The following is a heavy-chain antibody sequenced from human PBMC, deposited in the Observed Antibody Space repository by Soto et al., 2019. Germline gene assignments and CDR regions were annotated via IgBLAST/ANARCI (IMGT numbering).Heavy chain of an antibody. CDR1: GGSISSSSYY. CDR2: IYYSGST. D-gene: IGHD3-22*01. J-gene: IGHJ4*02. CDR3: ARLWDSSGSPNVYFDY. V-gene: IGHV4-39*01. Sequence: PSETLSLTCTVSGGSISSSSYYWGWIRQPPGKGLEWIGSIYYSGSTYYNPSLKSRVTISVDTSKNQFSLKLSSVTAADTAVYYCARLWDSSGSPNVYFDYWGQGTLVTVSS.